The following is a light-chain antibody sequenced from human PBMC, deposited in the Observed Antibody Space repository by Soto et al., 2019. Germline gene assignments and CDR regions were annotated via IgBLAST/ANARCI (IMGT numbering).Light chain of an antibody. CDR3: QQYGSSLPWT. Sequence: EIVLTQSPGTLSLSPGERATLSCRASQSVSSNYLAWYQQKPGQAPRLLIYAASTRATGIPDRFSGSGSGTDFTLTISRLDPEDLAVYYCQQYGSSLPWTFGQGTNVDIK. CDR2: AAS. J-gene: IGKJ1*01. V-gene: IGKV3-20*01. CDR1: QSVSSNY.